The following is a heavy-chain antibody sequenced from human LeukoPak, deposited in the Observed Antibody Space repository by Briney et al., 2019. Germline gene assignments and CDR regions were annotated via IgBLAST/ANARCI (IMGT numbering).Heavy chain of an antibody. CDR2: IASDGSST. Sequence: TGGSLRLSCAASGFTFSSYLMNWVRQAPGKGLVWVSRIASDGSSTTYADSVKGRFSISRDNAKNTLYLQMNSLRVEDTAVYYCARGRPHGNDYWGQGTLVTVSS. CDR3: ARGRPHGNDY. V-gene: IGHV3-74*01. CDR1: GFTFSSYL. J-gene: IGHJ4*02. D-gene: IGHD4-23*01.